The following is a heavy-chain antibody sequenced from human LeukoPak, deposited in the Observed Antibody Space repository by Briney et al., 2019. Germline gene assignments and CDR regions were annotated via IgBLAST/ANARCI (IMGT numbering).Heavy chain of an antibody. V-gene: IGHV1-69*13. D-gene: IGHD3-3*01. CDR2: IIPIFGTA. J-gene: IGHJ5*02. CDR3: ARDLSLNYDSFDP. CDR1: GYTLTELS. Sequence: SVKVSCKVSGYTLTELSMHWVRQAPGQGLEWMGGIIPIFGTANYAQKFQGRVTITADESTSTAYMELSSLRSEDTAVYYCARDLSLNYDSFDPWGQGTLVTVSS.